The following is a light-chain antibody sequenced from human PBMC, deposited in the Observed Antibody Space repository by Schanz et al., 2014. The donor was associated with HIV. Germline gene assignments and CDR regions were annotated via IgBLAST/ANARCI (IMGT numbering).Light chain of an antibody. CDR1: QSVSSSY. V-gene: IGKV3-20*01. CDR3: QQYDRSPYT. Sequence: IVLTQSPGTLSLSPGEGATLSCRASQSVSSSYLAWYQQKRDQPPRLVIYATSTRAAGIPDRFSGTGSGTDFTLTISRLEPEDFAVYYCQQYDRSPYTFGGGTKVEIK. J-gene: IGKJ4*01. CDR2: ATS.